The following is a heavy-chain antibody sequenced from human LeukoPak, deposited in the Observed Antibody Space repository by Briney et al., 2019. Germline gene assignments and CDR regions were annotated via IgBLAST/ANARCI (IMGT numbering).Heavy chain of an antibody. CDR1: GGTFSSYA. D-gene: IGHD2-2*01. CDR3: ARCSSTGCYPNYYYYYMDV. V-gene: IGHV1-69*05. Sequence: GASVKVSCKASGGTFSSYAISWVRQAPGQGLEWMGGIIPIFGTANYAQKFQGRVTITTDESTSTAYMELSSLRSEDTAVYYCARCSSTGCYPNYYYYYMDVWGKGTTVTVSS. CDR2: IIPIFGTA. J-gene: IGHJ6*03.